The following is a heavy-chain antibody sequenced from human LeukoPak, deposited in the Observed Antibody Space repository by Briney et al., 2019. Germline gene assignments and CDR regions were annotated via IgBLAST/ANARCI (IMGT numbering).Heavy chain of an antibody. CDR2: IKQDGSEK. V-gene: IGHV3-7*01. CDR1: GFTFSNAW. CDR3: ARVHTDIVVVVAATHFDY. J-gene: IGHJ4*02. Sequence: PGGSLRLSCAASGFTFSNAWMSWVRQAPGKGLEWVANIKQDGSEKYYVDSVKGRFTISRDNAKNSLYLQMNSLRAEDTAVYYCARVHTDIVVVVAATHFDYWGQGTLVTVSS. D-gene: IGHD2-15*01.